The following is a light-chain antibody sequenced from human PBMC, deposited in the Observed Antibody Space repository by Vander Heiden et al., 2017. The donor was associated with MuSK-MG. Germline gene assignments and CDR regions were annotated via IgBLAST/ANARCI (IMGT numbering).Light chain of an antibody. CDR3: SSYTSTPSLVL. Sequence: QSALTPPASMPGSPGQPFPISCTGTSSDIGTSTSVAWYQQHPGKAPRLLIYDASSRPSGVSNRFSGSKSGNTASLIISGLQAEDDADYYCSSYTSTPSLVLFGGGTKLTVL. CDR2: DAS. CDR1: SSDIGTSTS. J-gene: IGLJ3*02. V-gene: IGLV2-14*03.